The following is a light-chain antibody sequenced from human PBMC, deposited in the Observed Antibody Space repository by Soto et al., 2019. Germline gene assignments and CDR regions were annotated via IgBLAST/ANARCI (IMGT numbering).Light chain of an antibody. J-gene: IGKJ3*01. CDR3: QQYNNRPFT. V-gene: IGKV3-15*01. CDR1: HSVSSN. CDR2: GAS. Sequence: EIVMTQYPATLSLSPGERATLSCRASHSVSSNLAWYKQKPGQAPRRLIYGASTRATGIPASISGSGSGTEFTLTISSLQSEDFAVYYCQQYNNRPFTFGPGINVDIK.